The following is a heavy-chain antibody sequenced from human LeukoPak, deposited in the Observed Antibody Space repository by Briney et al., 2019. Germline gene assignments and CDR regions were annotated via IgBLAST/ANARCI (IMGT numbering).Heavy chain of an antibody. CDR1: GGSTSSGDYY. CDR2: IYYSGST. V-gene: IGHV4-30-4*01. D-gene: IGHD6-13*01. J-gene: IGHJ4*02. Sequence: SETLSLTCTVSGGSTSSGDYYWSWIRQPPGKGLEWIGYIYYSGSTYYNPSLKSRVTISVDTSKNQFSLKLSSVTAADTAVYYCARDGAAAGLDYWGQGTLVTVSS. CDR3: ARDGAAAGLDY.